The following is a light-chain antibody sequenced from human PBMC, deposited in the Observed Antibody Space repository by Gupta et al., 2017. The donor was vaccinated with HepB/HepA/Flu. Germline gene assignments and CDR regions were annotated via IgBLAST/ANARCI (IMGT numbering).Light chain of an antibody. Sequence: SSELTQYPAVSVALVQTVRITCQGDSLRSYYASWYQQKPGQAPVLVIYGKNNRPSGIPDRFSGSSSGTIASLTITGAQAEDEADYYCNSRDSSGNHFVFGTGTKVTVL. CDR2: GKN. CDR1: SLRSYY. J-gene: IGLJ1*01. V-gene: IGLV3-19*01. CDR3: NSRDSSGNHFV.